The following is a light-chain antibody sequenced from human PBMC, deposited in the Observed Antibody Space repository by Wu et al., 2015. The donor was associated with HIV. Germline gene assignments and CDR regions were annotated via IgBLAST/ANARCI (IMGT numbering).Light chain of an antibody. Sequence: EIVLTQSPGTLSLSPGERVTLSCRASQSVTTNYLAWYQQKPGQSPRLLIYDASSRASGIPERFSGSGSGTDFTLTISRVEPDDSAVFYCQQYSLSPWTFGQGTKVEIK. J-gene: IGKJ1*01. CDR3: QQYSLSPWT. CDR1: QSVTTNY. CDR2: DAS. V-gene: IGKV3-20*01.